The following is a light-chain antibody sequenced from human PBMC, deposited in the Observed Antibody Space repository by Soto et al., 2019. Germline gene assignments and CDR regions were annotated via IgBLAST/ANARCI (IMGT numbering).Light chain of an antibody. CDR1: SSDVGLYYY. Sequence: QPVLTQPPSASGSPGQSVTISCTGTSSDVGLYYYVSWYQQHPGKAPKLLIYDVTKRPSGVPDRFSGSKSGNTASLTVSRLQAEDEADYFCSSYAGSNNPVVFGGGTKLTVL. J-gene: IGLJ2*01. V-gene: IGLV2-8*01. CDR3: SSYAGSNNPVV. CDR2: DVT.